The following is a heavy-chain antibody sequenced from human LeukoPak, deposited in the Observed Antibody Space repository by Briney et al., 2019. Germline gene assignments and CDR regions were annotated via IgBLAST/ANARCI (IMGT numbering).Heavy chain of an antibody. CDR1: GFSFSDAW. D-gene: IGHD3-10*01. CDR3: TTYGSGRKFDY. CDR2: IESKTDGGTT. Sequence: PGGSLRLSCAASGFSFSDAWMSWVRQIPGKGLGWVDRIESKTDGGTTDYAAPVKGRFTISRDDSTNTLYLQMNSLKSEDTAVYYCTTYGSGRKFDYWGQGILVTVSS. J-gene: IGHJ4*02. V-gene: IGHV3-15*04.